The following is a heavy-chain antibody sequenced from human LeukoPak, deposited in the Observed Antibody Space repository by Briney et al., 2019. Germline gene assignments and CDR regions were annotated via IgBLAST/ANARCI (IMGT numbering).Heavy chain of an antibody. CDR2: INHSGST. J-gene: IGHJ3*02. V-gene: IGHV4-34*01. Sequence: SETLSLTCAVYGGSFSGYYWSWIRQPPGKGLEWIGEINHSGSTNYNPSLKSRVTISVDTSKNQFSLKLSSVTAADTAVYYCARGPRMVAMNGYAFDIWGPGTTVIVSS. CDR1: GGSFSGYY. D-gene: IGHD2-2*01. CDR3: ARGPRMVAMNGYAFDI.